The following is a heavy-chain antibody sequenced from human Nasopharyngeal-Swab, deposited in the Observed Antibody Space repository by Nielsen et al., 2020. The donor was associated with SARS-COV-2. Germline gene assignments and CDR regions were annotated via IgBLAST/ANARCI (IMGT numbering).Heavy chain of an antibody. CDR3: AKDLNSNFLNYMDV. Sequence: GESLKISCSASGFTFSRFGMGWVRQAPGKGLEWVSAISASGVTTYYEDTVKGRFTISRDNSKSTLYLQMNSLRAEDTAAYYCAKDLNSNFLNYMDVWGKGTTVSVSS. CDR1: GFTFSRFG. CDR2: ISASGVTT. V-gene: IGHV3-23*01. J-gene: IGHJ6*03. D-gene: IGHD4-11*01.